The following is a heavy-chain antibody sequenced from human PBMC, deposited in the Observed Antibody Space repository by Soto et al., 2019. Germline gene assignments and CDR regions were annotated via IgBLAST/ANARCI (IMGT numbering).Heavy chain of an antibody. V-gene: IGHV3-23*01. CDR1: GFTFSSYA. J-gene: IGHJ3*02. D-gene: IGHD4-17*01. Sequence: PGGSLRLSCAASGFTFSSYAMSWVRQAPGKGLEWVSAISGSGGSTYYADSVKGRFTISRDNSKNTLYLQMNSLRAEDTAVYYCARDDYGDYGSSDAFDIWGQGTMVTVSS. CDR3: ARDDYGDYGSSDAFDI. CDR2: ISGSGGST.